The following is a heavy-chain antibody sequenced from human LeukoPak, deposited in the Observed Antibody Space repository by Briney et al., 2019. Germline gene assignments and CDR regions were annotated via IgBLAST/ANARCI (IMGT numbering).Heavy chain of an antibody. J-gene: IGHJ4*02. D-gene: IGHD3-3*01. Sequence: SGTLPLTCAASGGSVSSTNWWTWFRQPPGKGLEWIGEVHLDGRTNYNPSLTGRLTMSVDLYENHISLKLTSVTAADTAVYYCAREGGFYRPLDYSGQGTLVTVSS. V-gene: IGHV4-4*02. CDR1: GGSVSSTNW. CDR2: VHLDGRT. CDR3: AREGGFYRPLDY.